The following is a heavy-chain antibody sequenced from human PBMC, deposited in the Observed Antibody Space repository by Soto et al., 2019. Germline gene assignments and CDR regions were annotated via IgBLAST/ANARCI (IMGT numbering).Heavy chain of an antibody. CDR2: ITGSTGTT. Sequence: EVQVLESGGGSVQPGGSLRLSCAASGFTFSNFAMSWVRHAPGKGLEWVSEITGSTGTTYYANSVKGRFIISRDTSKNTLHLQMNSLRAEDTAVYYCATDTSSSPYYMDVWGKGTTVIVSS. V-gene: IGHV3-23*01. J-gene: IGHJ6*03. CDR1: GFTFSNFA. D-gene: IGHD6-13*01. CDR3: ATDTSSSPYYMDV.